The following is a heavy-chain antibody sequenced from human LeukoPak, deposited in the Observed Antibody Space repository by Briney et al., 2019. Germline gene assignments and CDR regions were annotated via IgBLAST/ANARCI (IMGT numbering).Heavy chain of an antibody. CDR2: IYTSGST. J-gene: IGHJ4*02. CDR3: ARDRGYYYDSRKGALVD. CDR1: GGSISSGSYY. D-gene: IGHD3-22*01. Sequence: PSETLSLTCTVSGGSISSGSYYWSWIRQPAGKGLEWIGRIYTSGSTNYNPSLKSRVTISVDTSKNQFSLKLSSVTAADTAVYYCARDRGYYYDSRKGALVDWGQGTLVTVSS. V-gene: IGHV4-61*02.